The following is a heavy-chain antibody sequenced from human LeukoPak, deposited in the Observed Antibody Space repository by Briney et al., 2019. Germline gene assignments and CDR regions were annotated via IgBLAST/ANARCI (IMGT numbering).Heavy chain of an antibody. V-gene: IGHV4-39*07. CDR3: ARAGGCSGVNWFDP. CDR1: GGSISSSSYY. Sequence: SETLSLTCTVSGGSISSSSYYWGWIRQPPGKGLEWIGGIYYSGSTYYNPSLKSRVTISVDTSKNQFSLKLSSVTAADTAVYYCARAGGCSGVNWFDPWGQGTLVTVST. CDR2: IYYSGST. D-gene: IGHD3-10*02. J-gene: IGHJ5*02.